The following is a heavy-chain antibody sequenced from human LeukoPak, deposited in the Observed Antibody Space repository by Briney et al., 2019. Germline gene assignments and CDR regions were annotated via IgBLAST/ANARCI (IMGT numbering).Heavy chain of an antibody. V-gene: IGHV1-18*01. D-gene: IGHD4-17*01. Sequence: ASVKVSCKASAYTFTNYAISWMRQAPGQGLEWMGWISVYNGNTNYAQKFQGRVTMTTETSTNTVYMEMRRLRVDDTAVYYCARDRAVLSDGDYSPLYYYYGMDVWGQGTTVTVSS. J-gene: IGHJ6*02. CDR3: ARDRAVLSDGDYSPLYYYYGMDV. CDR2: ISVYNGNT. CDR1: AYTFTNYA.